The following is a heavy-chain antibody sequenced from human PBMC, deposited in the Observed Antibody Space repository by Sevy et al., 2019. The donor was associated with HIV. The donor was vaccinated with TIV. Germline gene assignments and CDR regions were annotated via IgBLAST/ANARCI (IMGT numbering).Heavy chain of an antibody. CDR3: ARDLYGSGSYEFDY. CDR1: GFTFSSYS. J-gene: IGHJ4*02. V-gene: IGHV3-21*01. CDR2: ISSSSSYI. Sequence: GGSLRLSCAASGFTFSSYSMNWLRQAPGKGLEWVSAISSSSSYIYYADSVKGRFTISRDNAKNSLYLQMNSLRAEDTAVYYCARDLYGSGSYEFDYWGQGTLVTVSS. D-gene: IGHD3-10*01.